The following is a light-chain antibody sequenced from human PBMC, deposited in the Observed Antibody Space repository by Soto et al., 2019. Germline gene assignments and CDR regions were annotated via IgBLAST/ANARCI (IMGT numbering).Light chain of an antibody. V-gene: IGKV3D-15*01. Sequence: EIVLTQSTVTLSLSPGERATPCCRASQSVSRSLACYQQNPGQAPRLLIHGASTRATGVPARISGSGSGTEFTLTISSLQSEDFAVYYCQQFRNWPWTFGQGTKVDIK. CDR3: QQFRNWPWT. CDR1: QSVSRS. J-gene: IGKJ1*01. CDR2: GAS.